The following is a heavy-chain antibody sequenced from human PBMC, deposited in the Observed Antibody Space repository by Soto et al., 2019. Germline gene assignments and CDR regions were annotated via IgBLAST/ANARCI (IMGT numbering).Heavy chain of an antibody. Sequence: GGSLRLSCAASGFTFSSYGMHWVRQAPGKGLEWVAVIWYDGSNKYYADSVKGRFTISRDNSKNTLYLQMNSLRAEDTAVYYCARDPHRRGYDYYYGMDVWGHGTTVTVSS. CDR1: GFTFSSYG. J-gene: IGHJ6*02. D-gene: IGHD5-12*01. V-gene: IGHV3-33*01. CDR2: IWYDGSNK. CDR3: ARDPHRRGYDYYYGMDV.